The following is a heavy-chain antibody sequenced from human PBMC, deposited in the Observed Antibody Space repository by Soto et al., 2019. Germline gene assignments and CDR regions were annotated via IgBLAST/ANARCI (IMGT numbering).Heavy chain of an antibody. J-gene: IGHJ5*02. D-gene: IGHD3-10*01. CDR2: IYYSGST. CDR3: ARLPRWLVRGVIIPGWFDP. CDR1: GGSISSGGYY. Sequence: TSETLSLTCTVSGGSISSGGYYWSWIRQHPGKGLEWIGYIYYSGSTYYNPSLKSRVTISVDTSKNQFSLKLSSVTAADTAVYYCARLPRWLVRGVIIPGWFDPWGQGTLVTVSS. V-gene: IGHV4-31*03.